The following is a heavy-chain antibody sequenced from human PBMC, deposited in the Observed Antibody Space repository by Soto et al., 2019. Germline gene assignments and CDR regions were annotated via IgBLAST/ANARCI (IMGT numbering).Heavy chain of an antibody. V-gene: IGHV4-59*01. CDR3: ARWWSGIDY. CDR1: GGSLTSYF. J-gene: IGHJ4*02. Sequence: QVQLQESGPGRVKPSETLSLNCSVSGGSLTSYFWSWIRQPPGKGLEWLGYISYSGYTNYNPSLKSRVTTSRDTSKHQFSLRLTSVTAADTAVYYCARWWSGIDYWGQGTLVTVSS. CDR2: ISYSGYT. D-gene: IGHD3-3*01.